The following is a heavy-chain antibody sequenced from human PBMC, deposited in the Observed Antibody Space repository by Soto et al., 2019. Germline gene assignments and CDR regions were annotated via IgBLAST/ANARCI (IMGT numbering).Heavy chain of an antibody. V-gene: IGHV4-59*02. J-gene: IGHJ5*02. CDR2: IYNSGST. Sequence: PSETLSLTCTVSGGSVSSYYWSWIRQPPGKGLEWIGYIYNSGSTNYNPSLKSRVTISVDTSKNQFSLKLSSVAAADTAVYYCARGYRFDPWGQGTLVTVSS. CDR1: GGSVSSYY. D-gene: IGHD1-1*01. CDR3: ARGYRFDP.